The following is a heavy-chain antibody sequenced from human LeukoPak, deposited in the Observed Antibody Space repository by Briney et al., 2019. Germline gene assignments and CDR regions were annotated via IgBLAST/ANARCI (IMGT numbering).Heavy chain of an antibody. CDR1: GGSISGYS. J-gene: IGHJ5*02. CDR2: IYYSGST. V-gene: IGHV4-59*05. Sequence: SETLSLTCTVSGGSISGYSWTWIRQPPGKGLEWIGSIYYSGSTYYNPSLKSRVTISVDTSKKQFSLKLTSVTAADTAVYYCARHEAPVYCGSTDCYALGWFDPWGQGTLVSVSS. D-gene: IGHD2-2*01. CDR3: ARHEAPVYCGSTDCYALGWFDP.